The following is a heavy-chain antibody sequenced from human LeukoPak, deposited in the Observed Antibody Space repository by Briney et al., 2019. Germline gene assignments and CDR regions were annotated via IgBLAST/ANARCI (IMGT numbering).Heavy chain of an antibody. CDR3: AREGLAGPAFTIFGVVIYFDY. V-gene: IGHV3-9*01. J-gene: IGHJ4*02. Sequence: GRSPRLSCAASGFTFDDYAMHWVRQAPGKGLEWVSGISWNSGSIGYADSVKGRFTISRDNAKNSLYLQMNSLRAEDTAVYYCAREGLAGPAFTIFGVVIYFDYWGQGTLVTVSS. D-gene: IGHD3-3*01. CDR1: GFTFDDYA. CDR2: ISWNSGSI.